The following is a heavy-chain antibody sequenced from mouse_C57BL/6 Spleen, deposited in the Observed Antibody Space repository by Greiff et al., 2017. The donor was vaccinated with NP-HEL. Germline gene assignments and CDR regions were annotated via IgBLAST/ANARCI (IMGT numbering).Heavy chain of an antibody. CDR3: ARSDGYDGDWYFDV. D-gene: IGHD2-2*01. V-gene: IGHV3-6*01. CDR2: ISYDGSN. Sequence: ESGPGLVKPSQSLSLTCSVTGYSITSGYYWNWIRQFPGNKLEWMGYISYDGSNNYNPSLKNRISITRDTSKNQFFLKLNSVTTEDTATYYCARSDGYDGDWYFDVWGAGTTVTVAS. CDR1: GYSITSGYY. J-gene: IGHJ1*01.